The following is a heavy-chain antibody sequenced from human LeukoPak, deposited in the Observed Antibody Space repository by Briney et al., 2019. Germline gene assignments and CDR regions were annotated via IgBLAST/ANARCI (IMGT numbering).Heavy chain of an antibody. Sequence: ASVKVSCKASGYTFTSYGISWVRQAPGQGFEWMGWISAYNGNTNYAQKLQGRVTMTTDTSTSTAYMELRSLRSDDTAVYYCARDIGIVEKIAAAGTNWFDPWGQGTLVTVSS. V-gene: IGHV1-18*01. D-gene: IGHD6-13*01. CDR1: GYTFTSYG. CDR3: ARDIGIVEKIAAAGTNWFDP. J-gene: IGHJ5*02. CDR2: ISAYNGNT.